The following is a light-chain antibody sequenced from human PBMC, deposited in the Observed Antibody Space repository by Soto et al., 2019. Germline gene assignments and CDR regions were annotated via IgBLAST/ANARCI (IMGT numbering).Light chain of an antibody. V-gene: IGLV2-11*01. CDR1: SSDVGGYNR. Sequence: QYVLSQPHSVSGSPGHAVTISCTGTSSDVGGYNRVSWYQQHPGKAPKLMLYDVNKRPSGVPDRFSGSKSGNTASLTISGLQAEDEADYYCCSYAGSYNYVFGTGTKVTVL. CDR2: DVN. J-gene: IGLJ1*01. CDR3: CSYAGSYNYV.